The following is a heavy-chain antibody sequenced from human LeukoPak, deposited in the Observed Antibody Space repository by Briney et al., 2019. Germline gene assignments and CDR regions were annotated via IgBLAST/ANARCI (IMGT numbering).Heavy chain of an antibody. V-gene: IGHV4-61*02. J-gene: IGHJ6*03. CDR3: AREYSSSWYNRLYYYYMDV. CDR2: IYTSGST. CDR1: GGSISSGSYY. D-gene: IGHD6-13*01. Sequence: SQTLSLTCTVSGGSISSGSYYWSWIRQPAGKGLEWIGRIYTSGSTNYNPSLKSRVTMSVDTSKNQFSLKLSSVTVADTAVYHCAREYSSSWYNRLYYYYMDVWGKGTTVTISS.